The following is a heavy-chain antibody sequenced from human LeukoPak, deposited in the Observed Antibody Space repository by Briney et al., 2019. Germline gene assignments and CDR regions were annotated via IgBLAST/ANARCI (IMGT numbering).Heavy chain of an antibody. CDR2: IYADGVT. Sequence: GGSLRLSCAASGFAFSDNDIQWVRQAPGKGLEWVSLIYADGVTHYTDSVQGRFSISRDNSGNTVYLQMNSLRGEDTAVYYCARRSVPGRPGYWGQGTLVTVSS. D-gene: IGHD6-6*01. V-gene: IGHV3-66*04. CDR3: ARRSVPGRPGY. J-gene: IGHJ4*02. CDR1: GFAFSDND.